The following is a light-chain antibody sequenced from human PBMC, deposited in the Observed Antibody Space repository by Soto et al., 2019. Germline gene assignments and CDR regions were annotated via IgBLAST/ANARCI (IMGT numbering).Light chain of an antibody. CDR1: SSDVGGYNY. CDR3: SSYTNNSPYV. Sequence: QSALAQPPSASGSPGQSVTFSCTGTSSDVGGYNYVSWYQQHPGKAPKLMIFEVSNRPSGISIRFSGSKSGNTASLTISGLQTEDEADYYCSSYTNNSPYVFGTGTKVTVL. J-gene: IGLJ1*01. V-gene: IGLV2-14*01. CDR2: EVS.